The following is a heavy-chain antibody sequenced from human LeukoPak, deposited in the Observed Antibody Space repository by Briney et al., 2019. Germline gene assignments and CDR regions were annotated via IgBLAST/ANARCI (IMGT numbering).Heavy chain of an antibody. CDR3: ARDQGGYFDY. J-gene: IGHJ4*02. V-gene: IGHV3-53*01. Sequence: PGGSLRLSCAASGFTVSSNYMSWVRQAPGKGLEWVSLIYTGGTTYYADSVKGRFTISRDNSKNTLYLQMNGLRAEDTAVYYCARDQGGYFDYWGQGTLVTVSS. CDR2: IYTGGTT. CDR1: GFTVSSNY. D-gene: IGHD3-16*01.